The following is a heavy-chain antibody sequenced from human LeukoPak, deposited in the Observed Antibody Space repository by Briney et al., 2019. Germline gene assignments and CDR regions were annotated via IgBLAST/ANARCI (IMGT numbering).Heavy chain of an antibody. CDR3: ARDSAQLLVNYDWFDP. CDR2: IYYSGST. D-gene: IGHD6-13*01. V-gene: IGHV4-39*07. CDR1: GGSISSSSYY. Sequence: PSETLSLTCTVSGGSISSSSYYWGWIRQPPGKGLEWIGSIYYSGSTYYNPSLKSRVTISVDTSKNQFSLKLSSVTAADTAVYYCARDSAQLLVNYDWFDPWGQGTLVTVSS. J-gene: IGHJ5*02.